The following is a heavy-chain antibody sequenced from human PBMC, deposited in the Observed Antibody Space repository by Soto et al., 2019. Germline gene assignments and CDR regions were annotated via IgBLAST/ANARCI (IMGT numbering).Heavy chain of an antibody. Sequence: SETLSLTCTVSGGSISSGDYYWSWIRQPPGKGLEWIGYIYYSGSTYYNPSLKSRVTISVDTSKNQFSLKLSSVTAADTAVYYCARGRRYSSSWYYFDYWGQGTLVTVSS. D-gene: IGHD6-13*01. CDR3: ARGRRYSSSWYYFDY. CDR2: IYYSGST. J-gene: IGHJ4*02. V-gene: IGHV4-30-4*08. CDR1: GGSISSGDYY.